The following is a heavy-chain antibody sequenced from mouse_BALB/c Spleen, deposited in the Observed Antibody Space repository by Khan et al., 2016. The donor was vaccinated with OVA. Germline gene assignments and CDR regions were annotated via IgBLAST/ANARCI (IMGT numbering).Heavy chain of an antibody. V-gene: IGHV3-2*02. CDR1: GYSITSGYA. J-gene: IGHJ2*01. CDR3: ARGNYYGYYFDY. CDR2: ISYSGVT. D-gene: IGHD1-1*01. Sequence: EVQLQESGPGLVKPSQSLSLTCTVTGYSITSGYAWNWIRQFPGNKLEWMGYISYSGVTSYTPSLKSRISITRATSKNQFFLQLNSVTTEDTATDYCARGNYYGYYFDYWGQGTTLTVSS.